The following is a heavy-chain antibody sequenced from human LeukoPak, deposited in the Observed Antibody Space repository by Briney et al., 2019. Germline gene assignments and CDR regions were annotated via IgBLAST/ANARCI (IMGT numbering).Heavy chain of an antibody. J-gene: IGHJ4*02. CDR3: AREAAAPPYYFDY. Sequence: SETLSLTCTVSGGSISTYHWSWIRQPPGKGLEWIGYIYYSGGTNYNPSLKSRVTISVDTSKSQFSLKLSSVTAADTAVYYCAREAAAPPYYFDYWGQGTLVTVSS. CDR2: IYYSGGT. CDR1: GGSISTYH. D-gene: IGHD2-15*01. V-gene: IGHV4-59*12.